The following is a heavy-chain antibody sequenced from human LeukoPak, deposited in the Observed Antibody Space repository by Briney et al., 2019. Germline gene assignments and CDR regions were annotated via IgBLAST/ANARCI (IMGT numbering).Heavy chain of an antibody. D-gene: IGHD3-16*01. CDR2: ISGSGDTT. CDR3: ARVNVCPRCHFDY. CDR1: GFTLSSYA. Sequence: GGSLRLSCAGSGFTLSSYAMSWVRQAPGKGLEWVSAISGSGDTTYYADSVKGRFTISRDSSRNTLYLHMNSLRAEDTAVYYCARVNVCPRCHFDYWGQGTLVTVSS. J-gene: IGHJ4*02. V-gene: IGHV3-23*01.